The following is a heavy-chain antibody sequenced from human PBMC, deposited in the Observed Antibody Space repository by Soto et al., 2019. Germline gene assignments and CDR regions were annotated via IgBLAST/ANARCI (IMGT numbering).Heavy chain of an antibody. CDR2: INPKSGGT. V-gene: IGHV1-2*04. CDR1: GYSFTDYH. Sequence: ASVKVSCKASGYSFTDYHIHWVRQAPGQGLEWLGRINPKSGGTSTAQRFQGWVTMTRDRSISTVYMELTRLRSDDTAVYFCASAHSTYCSNGACSFFYNHELDVWGQGTTVTVSS. D-gene: IGHD2-8*01. CDR3: ASAHSTYCSNGACSFFYNHELDV. J-gene: IGHJ6*02.